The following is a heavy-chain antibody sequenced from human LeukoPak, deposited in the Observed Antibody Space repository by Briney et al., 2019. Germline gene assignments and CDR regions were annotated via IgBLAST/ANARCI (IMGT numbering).Heavy chain of an antibody. D-gene: IGHD4-17*01. CDR1: GGTFNNSA. CDR2: IMPLFGTA. Sequence: SVKVSCKTSGGTFNNSAISWVLQAPGQGLEWLGGIMPLFGTAGYAQKFQGRVTITKDESTRTVYLELTSLTSDDTAVYYCARDVHGDYGSGWFDPWGQGTLVSVPS. CDR3: ARDVHGDYGSGWFDP. V-gene: IGHV1-69*05. J-gene: IGHJ5*02.